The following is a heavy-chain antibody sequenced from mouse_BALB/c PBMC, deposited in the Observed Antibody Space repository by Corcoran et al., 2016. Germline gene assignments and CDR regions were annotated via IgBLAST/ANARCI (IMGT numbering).Heavy chain of an antibody. Sequence: EVQLQQSGAELVKPGASVKLSCTASGFNLKDTYMHWVKQRPEQGLECIGRIDPANGNTKYDPQFQGKATITAATSSNTAYLQLSSLTSEDTAVYYCANWDWYFDVCGAGTTVTASS. CDR1: GFNLKDTY. V-gene: IGHV14-3*02. CDR2: IDPANGNT. CDR3: ANWDWYFDV. J-gene: IGHJ1*01. D-gene: IGHD4-1*01.